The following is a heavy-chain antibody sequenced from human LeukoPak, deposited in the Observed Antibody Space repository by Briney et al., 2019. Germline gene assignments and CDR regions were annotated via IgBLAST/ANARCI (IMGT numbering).Heavy chain of an antibody. D-gene: IGHD6-19*01. J-gene: IGHJ4*02. CDR3: ATSFDSSGGNPFDY. V-gene: IGHV4-61*02. Sequence: SESLSLTCTVSGGSISSGSYYWSWIRQPAGKGLEWIGRIYTSGSTNYNPSLKSRVTVSVDTSKNQFSLKLSSVTAADTAVYYCATSFDSSGGNPFDYWGQGTLVTVSS. CDR1: GGSISSGSYY. CDR2: IYTSGST.